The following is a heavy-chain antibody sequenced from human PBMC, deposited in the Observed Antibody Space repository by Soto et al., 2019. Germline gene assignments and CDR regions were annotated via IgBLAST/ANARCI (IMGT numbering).Heavy chain of an antibody. CDR1: GFTFNTYA. CDR2: IWYDGSIK. CDR3: ARGPPYSSSWYWYLEL. J-gene: IGHJ2*01. Sequence: QVQLVESGGGVVQPGRSLRLSCGASGFTFNTYAMHWVRQAPGKGLEWVAVIWYDGSIKYYADSVKGRFTISRDNSENTLYLLVNSLRADDTTVYYCARGPPYSSSWYWYLELWGRGTLVTVSS. V-gene: IGHV3-33*01. D-gene: IGHD6-13*01.